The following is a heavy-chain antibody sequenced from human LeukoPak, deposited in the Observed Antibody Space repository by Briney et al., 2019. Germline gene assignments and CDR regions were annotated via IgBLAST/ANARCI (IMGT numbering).Heavy chain of an antibody. CDR1: GFTFSTYS. CDR3: AQDIAWGAFEH. CDR2: ISSSSRYI. V-gene: IGHV3-21*04. D-gene: IGHD7-27*01. J-gene: IGHJ4*02. Sequence: GGSLRLSCSASGFTFSTYSMNWVRQAPGKGLEWVSSISSSSRYIYYADSVKGRFTISRDNAKNSLYLQMNSLRAEDTALYYCAQDIAWGAFEHWGQGTLVTVSS.